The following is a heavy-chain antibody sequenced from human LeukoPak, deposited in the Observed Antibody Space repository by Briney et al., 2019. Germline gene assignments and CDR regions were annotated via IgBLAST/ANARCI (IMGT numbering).Heavy chain of an antibody. CDR1: GFTFSSYW. CDR3: ARDHRYCSGGSCYDLDY. CDR2: IRYDGSNK. V-gene: IGHV3-33*08. J-gene: IGHJ4*02. Sequence: GGSLRLSCAASGFTFSSYWMHWVRQAPGKGLEWVAVIRYDGSNKYYADSVKGRFTISRDNSKNTLYLQMNSLRAEDTAVYYCARDHRYCSGGSCYDLDYWGQGTLVTVSS. D-gene: IGHD2-15*01.